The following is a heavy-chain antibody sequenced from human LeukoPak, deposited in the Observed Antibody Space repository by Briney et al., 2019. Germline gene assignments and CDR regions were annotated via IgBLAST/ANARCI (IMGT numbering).Heavy chain of an antibody. D-gene: IGHD3-22*01. V-gene: IGHV3-48*01. J-gene: IGHJ4*02. CDR2: ISSSSSPI. CDR1: GFTSSSYS. CDR3: ASDIEYYDSSPY. Sequence: VGSLRLSCAASGFTSSSYSMNWVRQAPGKGLEWVSYISSSSSPIYYADSVKGRFTISRDNAKNSLYLQMNSLRAEDTAVYYCASDIEYYDSSPYWGQGTLVTVSS.